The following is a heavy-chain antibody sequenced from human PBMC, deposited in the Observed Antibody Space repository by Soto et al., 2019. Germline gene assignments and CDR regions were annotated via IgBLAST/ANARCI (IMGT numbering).Heavy chain of an antibody. CDR1: GYKFSSYA. CDR3: ARDAAYDFWSGPPRAFDI. Sequence: GASVKVSCKASGYKFSSYAIHWVRQAPGQRLEWMGWINVGNGNTKYSQKFQGRVTITRDTSASTAYMELSSLRSEDTAVYYCARDAAYDFWSGPPRAFDIWGQGTMVTVSS. J-gene: IGHJ3*02. V-gene: IGHV1-3*01. D-gene: IGHD3-3*01. CDR2: INVGNGNT.